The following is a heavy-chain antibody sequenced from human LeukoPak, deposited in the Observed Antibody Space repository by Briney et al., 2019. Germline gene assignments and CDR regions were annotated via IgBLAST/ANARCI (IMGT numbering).Heavy chain of an antibody. CDR1: GFTFSSYS. CDR3: ARGSRHYDSSGSDY. CDR2: ISSSSSYI. D-gene: IGHD3-22*01. Sequence: TGGSLRLSCAASGFTFSSYSMTWVRQAPGKGLEWVSSISSSSSYIYYADSVKGRFTISRDNAKNSLYLQMNSLRAEDTAVYYCARGSRHYDSSGSDYWGQGTLVTVSS. J-gene: IGHJ4*02. V-gene: IGHV3-21*01.